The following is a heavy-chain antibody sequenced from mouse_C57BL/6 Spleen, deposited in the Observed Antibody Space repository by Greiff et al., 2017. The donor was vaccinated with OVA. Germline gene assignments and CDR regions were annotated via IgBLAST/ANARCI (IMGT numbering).Heavy chain of an antibody. Sequence: QVQLQQPGAELVKPGASVKLSCKASGYTFTSYWMQWVKQRPGQGLEWIGEIDPSDSNTNYNQKFKGKVTLTVDTSSSTAYMQLSSLTSEDSAVYYCARRTGTYAMDYWGQGTSVTVSS. CDR1: GYTFTSYW. V-gene: IGHV1-50*01. J-gene: IGHJ4*01. D-gene: IGHD4-1*01. CDR2: IDPSDSNT. CDR3: ARRTGTYAMDY.